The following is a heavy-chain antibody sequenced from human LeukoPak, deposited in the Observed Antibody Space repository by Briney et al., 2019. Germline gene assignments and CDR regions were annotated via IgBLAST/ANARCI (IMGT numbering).Heavy chain of an antibody. CDR3: ARGVEGDYRHGAYYYYMDV. CDR1: GDSVSSNSAA. Sequence: SQTLSLTCAISGDSVSSNSAAWNWIRQSPSRGLEWLGRTYYRSKWYNDYAVSVKSRITINPDTSKNQFSLQLNSVTPEDTAVYYCARGVEGDYRHGAYYYYMDVWGKGTTVTVSS. V-gene: IGHV6-1*01. D-gene: IGHD4-17*01. CDR2: TYYRSKWYN. J-gene: IGHJ6*03.